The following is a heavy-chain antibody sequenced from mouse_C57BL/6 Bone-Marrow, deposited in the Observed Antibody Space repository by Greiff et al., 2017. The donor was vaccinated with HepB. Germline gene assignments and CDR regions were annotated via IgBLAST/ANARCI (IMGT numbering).Heavy chain of an antibody. CDR3: AQSYYSGSRGAMDY. D-gene: IGHD1-1*01. V-gene: IGHV1-64*01. CDR1: GYTFTSYW. Sequence: QVQLQQPGAELVKPGASVKLSCKASGYTFTSYWMHWVKQRPGQGLEWIGMIHPNSGSTNYNEKFKSKATLTVDKSSSTAYMQLSSLTSEDSEVYYCAQSYYSGSRGAMDYWGQGTSVTVSS. CDR2: IHPNSGST. J-gene: IGHJ4*01.